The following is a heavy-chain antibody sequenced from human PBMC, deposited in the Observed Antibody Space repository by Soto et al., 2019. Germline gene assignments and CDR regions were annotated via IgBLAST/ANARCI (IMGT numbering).Heavy chain of an antibody. V-gene: IGHV4-34*01. CDR3: ARKTWGLLRFSPGGENWFDP. Sequence: SETLSLTCAVYGGSFSGYYWSWIRQPPGKGLEWIGEINHSGSTNHNPSLKSRVTISVDTSKNQFSLKLSSVTAADTAVYYCARKTWGLLRFSPGGENWFDPWGQGTLVTVSS. J-gene: IGHJ5*02. CDR1: GGSFSGYY. CDR2: INHSGST. D-gene: IGHD3-3*01.